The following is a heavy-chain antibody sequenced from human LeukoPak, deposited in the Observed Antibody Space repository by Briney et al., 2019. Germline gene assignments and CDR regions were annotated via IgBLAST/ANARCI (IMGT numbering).Heavy chain of an antibody. CDR1: GGSNSSGSYY. CDR3: AYGPNWNYYYYYYMDV. Sequence: SETLSLTCTVSGGSNSSGSYYWSWIRQPAGKGLEWIGRIHTSGSTNYNPSLKSRVTISVDTSKNQFSLKLSSVTAADTAVYYCAYGPNWNYYYYYYMDVWGKGTTVTVSS. CDR2: IHTSGST. D-gene: IGHD1-1*01. J-gene: IGHJ6*03. V-gene: IGHV4-61*02.